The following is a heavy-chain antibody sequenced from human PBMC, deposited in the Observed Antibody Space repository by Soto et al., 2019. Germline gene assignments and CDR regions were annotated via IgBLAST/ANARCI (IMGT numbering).Heavy chain of an antibody. D-gene: IGHD2-8*01. CDR3: AKDATAVNGVWDPFDM. CDR1: GFTFSAYA. CDR2: VGGSDTDK. V-gene: IGHV3-23*01. Sequence: GGSLRLSCTVSGFTFSAYAMSWVRQAPGKGLQWVSGVGGSDTDKHYADSVRGRFTVSRDNSKNTLYLQMNSLRADDTAVYYSAKDATAVNGVWDPFDMWGQGTEVTVSS. J-gene: IGHJ3*02.